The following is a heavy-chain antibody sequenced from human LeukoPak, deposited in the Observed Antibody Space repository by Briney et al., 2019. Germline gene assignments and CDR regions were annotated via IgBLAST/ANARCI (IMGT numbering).Heavy chain of an antibody. J-gene: IGHJ4*02. Sequence: ASVKVSCKASGYTFTSYDINWVRQATGQGLEWMGWMNPNSGNTGYAQKFQGRVTITRNTSISTAYMELSRLRSDDTAVYYCARHDYGGDNFDYWGQGTLVTVSS. V-gene: IGHV1-8*03. CDR3: ARHDYGGDNFDY. D-gene: IGHD4-23*01. CDR2: MNPNSGNT. CDR1: GYTFTSYD.